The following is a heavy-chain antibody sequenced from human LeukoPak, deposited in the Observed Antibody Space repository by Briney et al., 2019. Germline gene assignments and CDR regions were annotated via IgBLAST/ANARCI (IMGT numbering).Heavy chain of an antibody. V-gene: IGHV3-21*01. Sequence: GGSLRLSCAASGFTFSSYSMNWVRQAPGKGLEWVSSISSSSSYIYYADSVKGRFTISRDNAKNSLYLQMNSLRAEDTAVYYCARVYQSPYYYDSSGLSGLGYWGQGTLVTVSS. CDR3: ARVYQSPYYYDSSGLSGLGY. CDR2: ISSSSSYI. J-gene: IGHJ4*02. CDR1: GFTFSSYS. D-gene: IGHD3-22*01.